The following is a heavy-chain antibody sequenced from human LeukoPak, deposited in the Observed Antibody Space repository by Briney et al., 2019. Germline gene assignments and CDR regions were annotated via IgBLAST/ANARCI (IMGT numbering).Heavy chain of an antibody. J-gene: IGHJ4*02. D-gene: IGHD6-19*01. CDR1: GGTFSSYA. V-gene: IGHV1-69*05. CDR3: AGNSEIAVAGTWGFDY. CDR2: IIPIFGTA. Sequence: SVKVSCKASGGTFSSYAISWVRQAPGQGLEWMGGIIPIFGTANYAQKFQGRVTITTDESTSTAYMELSSLRSEDTAVYYCAGNSEIAVAGTWGFDYWGQGTLVTVSS.